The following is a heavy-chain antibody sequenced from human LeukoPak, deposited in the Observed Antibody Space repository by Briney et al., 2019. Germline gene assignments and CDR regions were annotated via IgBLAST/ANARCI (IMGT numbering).Heavy chain of an antibody. CDR3: AKGANWNYSDYFDY. J-gene: IGHJ4*02. D-gene: IGHD1-7*01. Sequence: GGSLRLFCAASGFTFSSYGMHWVRQAPGKGLEWVAFIRYDGSNKYYADSVKGRFTISRDNSKNTLYLQMNSLRAEDTAVYYCAKGANWNYSDYFDYWGQGTLVTVSS. V-gene: IGHV3-30*02. CDR1: GFTFSSYG. CDR2: IRYDGSNK.